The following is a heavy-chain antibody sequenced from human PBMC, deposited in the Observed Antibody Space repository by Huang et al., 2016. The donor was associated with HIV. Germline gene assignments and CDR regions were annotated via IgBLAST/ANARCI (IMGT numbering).Heavy chain of an antibody. CDR2: MNPNMGNT. V-gene: IGHV1-8*03. CDR1: GFPFTNYD. D-gene: IGHD3-22*01. J-gene: IGHJ4*02. CDR3: ARARGYYYDGSGFYSRYYFDY. Sequence: QVQLVQSGAEVRKPGASVKVSCTASGFPFTNYDFNWVRQATGQGLEWLGWMNPNMGNTSYADKFQGRVTITRNTSINTAYMELSSLRSEETAVYYCARARGYYYDGSGFYSRYYFDYWGQGTLVTVSS.